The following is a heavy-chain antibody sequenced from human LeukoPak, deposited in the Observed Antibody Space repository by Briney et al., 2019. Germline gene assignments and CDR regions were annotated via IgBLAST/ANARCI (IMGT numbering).Heavy chain of an antibody. V-gene: IGHV3-53*01. CDR3: AKGYNYAYEY. CDR2: IYSGGST. CDR1: GFTVSSSY. Sequence: GGSLRLSCAASGFTVSSSYMSWVRQAPRKGLEWVSLIYSGGSTYYAASVKGRFTISRDNSKNTLYLQMNSLRPEDTAVYYCAKGYNYAYEYWGQGTLVTVSS. J-gene: IGHJ4*02. D-gene: IGHD5-18*01.